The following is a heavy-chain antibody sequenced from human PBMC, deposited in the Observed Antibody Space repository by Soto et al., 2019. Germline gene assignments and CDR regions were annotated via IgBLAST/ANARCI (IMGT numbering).Heavy chain of an antibody. CDR1: GGSISSSNYY. CDR3: ARLRSGPDNSRYWAFDY. CDR2: IYYSGST. D-gene: IGHD2-8*02. V-gene: IGHV4-39*01. Sequence: PSATLCLTCTVSGGSISSSNYYWVLIRQPPGKGLEWIGNIYYSGSTYYNPSLKSRVTISVDTSKNQFSLKLSSVTAADTAVYFCARLRSGPDNSRYWAFDYRGQGTLVTVSS. J-gene: IGHJ4*02.